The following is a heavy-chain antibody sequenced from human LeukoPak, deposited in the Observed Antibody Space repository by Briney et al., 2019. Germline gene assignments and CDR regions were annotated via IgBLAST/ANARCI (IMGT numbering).Heavy chain of an antibody. Sequence: SVKVSCKASGGTFTSYVFSWVRQAPGQGLEWMARIIPLLGIAKYAQNFQGRVTITADKSTSTSYMELSSLRSEDTAVYYCAREEYCGGDCYSEFEYWGQGTLVTVSS. CDR1: GGTFTSYV. CDR3: AREEYCGGDCYSEFEY. CDR2: IIPLLGIA. D-gene: IGHD2-21*02. V-gene: IGHV1-69*04. J-gene: IGHJ4*02.